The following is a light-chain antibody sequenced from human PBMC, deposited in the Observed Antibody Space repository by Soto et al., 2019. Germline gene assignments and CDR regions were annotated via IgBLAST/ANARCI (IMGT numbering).Light chain of an antibody. CDR1: QSVSSSY. Sequence: EIVLTQSPGTLSLSPGDRATLSCRASQSVSSSYLAWYQQKPGQAPRVLIYGASSRATGIPDRFSGSGSGTDFTLTISRLEPEDFAVYYCQQYGSSITFGQGTRLGL. J-gene: IGKJ5*01. CDR3: QQYGSSIT. V-gene: IGKV3-20*01. CDR2: GAS.